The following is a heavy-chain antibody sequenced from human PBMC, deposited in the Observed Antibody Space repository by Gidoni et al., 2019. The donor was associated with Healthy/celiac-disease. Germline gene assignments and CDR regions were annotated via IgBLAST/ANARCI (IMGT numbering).Heavy chain of an antibody. D-gene: IGHD1-26*01. CDR3: ARDGGGSGSYLAFQH. CDR1: GGSVSSGSYS. CDR2: IYYSGST. V-gene: IGHV4-61*01. J-gene: IGHJ1*01. Sequence: QVQLQESGPGLVKPSETLSLTCTVSGGSVSSGSYSWSWIRQPPGKGLEWIGYIYYSGSTNYNPSLKSRVTISVDTSKNQFSLKLSSVTAADTAVYYCARDGGGSGSYLAFQHWGQGTLVTVSS.